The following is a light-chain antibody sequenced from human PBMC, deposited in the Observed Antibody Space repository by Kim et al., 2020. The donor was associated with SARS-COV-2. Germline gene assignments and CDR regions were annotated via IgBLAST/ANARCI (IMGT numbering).Light chain of an antibody. Sequence: PGERATRSCRASQSISNSYLAWDQQQPGQAPRFLIYGASTRATGIPDRFSGSGSGTDFTLTISRLEPEDFAVYYCQQYGSSLPYSFGQGTKLEI. CDR2: GAS. CDR3: QQYGSSLPYS. CDR1: QSISNSY. J-gene: IGKJ2*03. V-gene: IGKV3-20*01.